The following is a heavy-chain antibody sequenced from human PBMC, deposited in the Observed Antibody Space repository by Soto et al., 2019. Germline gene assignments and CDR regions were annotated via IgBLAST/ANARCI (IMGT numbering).Heavy chain of an antibody. Sequence: QVQLQESGPGLVKPSQTLSLTCTVSGGSIYTGGFYWSWIRQLPGKDLEWLGYIYYTGSTQYTPSLKSRLTISTDTSDNQFSLRLTSVTAADTAVYYCATSLVTSRTRVDYWGQGTLVTVSS. CDR3: ATSLVTSRTRVDY. CDR2: IYYTGST. J-gene: IGHJ4*02. CDR1: GGSIYTGGFY. V-gene: IGHV4-31*03. D-gene: IGHD1-26*01.